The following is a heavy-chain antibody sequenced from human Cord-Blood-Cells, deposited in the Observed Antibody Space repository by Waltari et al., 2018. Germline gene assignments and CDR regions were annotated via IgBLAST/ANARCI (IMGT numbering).Heavy chain of an antibody. CDR3: ASVDDY. Sequence: EVQLVESGGGLVQPRGSRSLSGAASGFTFSSYSMNWVRQAPGKGLEWVSYISSSSSTIYYADSVKGRFTISRDNAKNSLYLQMNSLRDEDTAVYYCASVDDYWGQGTLVTVSS. V-gene: IGHV3-48*02. CDR2: ISSSSSTI. D-gene: IGHD2-21*01. J-gene: IGHJ4*02. CDR1: GFTFSSYS.